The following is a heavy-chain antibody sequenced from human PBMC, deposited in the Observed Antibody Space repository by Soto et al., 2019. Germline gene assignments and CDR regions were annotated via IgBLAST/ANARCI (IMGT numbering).Heavy chain of an antibody. CDR3: ARELAAAGTTTIYYYYGMDV. Sequence: SVKVSCKASGGTFSSYAISWVRQAPGQGLEWMGGIIPIFGTANYAQKFQGRVTITADESTSTAYMELSSLRSEDTAVYYCARELAAAGTTTIYYYYGMDVWGQGTTVNVSS. D-gene: IGHD6-13*01. CDR1: GGTFSSYA. J-gene: IGHJ6*02. V-gene: IGHV1-69*13. CDR2: IIPIFGTA.